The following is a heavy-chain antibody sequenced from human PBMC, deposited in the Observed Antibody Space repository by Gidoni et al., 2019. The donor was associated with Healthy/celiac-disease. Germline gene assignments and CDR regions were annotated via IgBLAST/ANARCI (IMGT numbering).Heavy chain of an antibody. Sequence: QLQLQESGPGLVKTSETLSLTCTVPGGSISSSSYYWGWIRQPPGKGLEWIGSIYYSGSTYYNPSLKRRVTISVDTSKNQFSLKLSSVTAADTAVYYCARGGPPRYFDYWGQGTLVTVSS. CDR2: IYYSGST. D-gene: IGHD3-16*01. J-gene: IGHJ4*02. V-gene: IGHV4-39*01. CDR1: GGSISSSSYY. CDR3: ARGGPPRYFDY.